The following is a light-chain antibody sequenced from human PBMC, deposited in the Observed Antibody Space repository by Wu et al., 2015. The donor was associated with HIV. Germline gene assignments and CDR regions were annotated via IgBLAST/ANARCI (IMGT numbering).Light chain of an antibody. CDR3: QQSYSTLLT. Sequence: DIQMTQSPSSLSASVGDRVTITCRASQSISNYLNWYQQKPGKAPKLLIYAASSLQSGVPSRFSGSGSGTYFTLTITSLQPEDFATYYCQQSYSTLLTFGGGTKVEIK. J-gene: IGKJ4*01. V-gene: IGKV1-39*01. CDR2: AAS. CDR1: QSISNY.